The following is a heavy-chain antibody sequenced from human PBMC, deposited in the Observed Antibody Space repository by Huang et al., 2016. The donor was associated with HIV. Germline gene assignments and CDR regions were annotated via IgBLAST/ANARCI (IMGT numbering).Heavy chain of an antibody. D-gene: IGHD3-16*01. CDR2: ISVTGRTT. V-gene: IGHV3-23*01. J-gene: IGHJ3*02. Sequence: EVLLLESGGGLVQPGGSLRLSCAASSITFYNHAMSWVRQAPGKGLEWVSTISVTGRTTYSADSVNGRFTISRDNSNNTLHLQMNSLRADDTAVYYCAQGGGQSAAFPIWGQGTVVTVSS. CDR1: SITFYNHA. CDR3: AQGGGQSAAFPI.